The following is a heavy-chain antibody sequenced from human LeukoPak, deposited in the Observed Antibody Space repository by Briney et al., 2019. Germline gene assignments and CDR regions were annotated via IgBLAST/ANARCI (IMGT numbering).Heavy chain of an antibody. V-gene: IGHV4-31*01. CDR2: IYPSGTT. D-gene: IGHD2-2*01. J-gene: IGHJ6*03. CDR1: GGSIGIGGYY. Sequence: SQTLSLTCTVSGGSIGIGGYYWSWIRQHPGKGLEWIGYIYPSGTTYYNPSLKSQVTISVDTSKNQFSLKLSSVTAADTAVYYCARVVVVVPAAIREIAAAGPGDYYYMDVWGKGTTVTVSS. CDR3: ARVVVVVPAAIREIAAAGPGDYYYMDV.